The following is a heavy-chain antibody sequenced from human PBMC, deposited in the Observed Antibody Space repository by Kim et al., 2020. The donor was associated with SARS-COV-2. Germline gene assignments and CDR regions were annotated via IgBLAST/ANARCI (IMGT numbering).Heavy chain of an antibody. CDR1: GGSFSGYY. CDR2: INHSGST. D-gene: IGHD5-12*01. CDR3: ARGDSGYGKFDY. J-gene: IGHJ4*02. Sequence: SETLSLTCAVYGGSFSGYYWSWIRQPPGKGLEWIGEINHSGSTNYNPSLKSRVTISVDTSKNQFSLKLSSVTAADTAVYYCARGDSGYGKFDYWGQGTLVTVSS. V-gene: IGHV4-34*01.